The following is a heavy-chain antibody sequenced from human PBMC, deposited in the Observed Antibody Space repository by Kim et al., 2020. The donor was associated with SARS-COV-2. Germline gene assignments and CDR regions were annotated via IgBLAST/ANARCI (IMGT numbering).Heavy chain of an antibody. J-gene: IGHJ6*02. CDR3: ARHYYYDSSTMDV. D-gene: IGHD3-22*01. V-gene: IGHV4-39*01. Sequence: NPTPKSRVTISGDTSQNQFSLKLSSVTAADTAVYYCARHYYYDSSTMDVWGQGTTVTVSS.